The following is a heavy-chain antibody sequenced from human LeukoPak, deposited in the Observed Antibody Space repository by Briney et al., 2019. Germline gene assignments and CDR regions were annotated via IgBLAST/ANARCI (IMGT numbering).Heavy chain of an antibody. CDR2: INPNSGGT. CDR3: AXXXXWSGYYRYGFDY. Sequence: ASVKVSCKASGYTFTGYYMHWVRQAPGQGLEWMGWINPNSGGTNYAQKFQGRVTMTRDTSISTAYMELSRLRSDDTAVYYCAXXXXWSGYYRYGFDYWGQGTLVTVSS. CDR1: GYTFTGYY. D-gene: IGHD3-3*01. V-gene: IGHV1-2*02. J-gene: IGHJ4*02.